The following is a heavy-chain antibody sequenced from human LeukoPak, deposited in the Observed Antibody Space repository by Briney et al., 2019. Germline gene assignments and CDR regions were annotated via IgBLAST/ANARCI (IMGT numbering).Heavy chain of an antibody. CDR2: IYYSGST. CDR3: ARSELLWFGGVNSGFDY. D-gene: IGHD3-10*01. CDR1: GGSISSSSYY. V-gene: IGHV4-39*07. Sequence: SETLSLTCTVSGGSISSSSYYWGWIRQPPGKGLEWIGSIYYSGSTNYNPSLKSRVTISVDTSKNQFSLKLRSVTAADTAVYYCARSELLWFGGVNSGFDYWGQGILVTVSS. J-gene: IGHJ4*02.